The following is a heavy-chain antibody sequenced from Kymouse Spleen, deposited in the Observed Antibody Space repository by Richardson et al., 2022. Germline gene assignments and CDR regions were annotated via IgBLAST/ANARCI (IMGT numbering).Heavy chain of an antibody. CDR3: ARKITGTTPWGY. J-gene: IGHJ4*02. V-gene: IGHV3-21*03. D-gene: IGHD1-7*01. CDR2: ISSSSSYI. Sequence: EVQLVESGGGLVKPGGSLRLSCAASGFTFSSYSMNWVRQAPGKGLEWVSSISSSSSYIYYADSVKGRFTISRDNAKNSLYLQMNSLRAEDTAVYYCARKITGTTPWGYWGQGTLVTVSS. CDR1: GFTFSSYS.